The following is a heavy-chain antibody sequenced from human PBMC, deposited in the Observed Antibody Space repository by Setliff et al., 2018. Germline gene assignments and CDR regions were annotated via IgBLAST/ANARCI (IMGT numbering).Heavy chain of an antibody. CDR2: IFHSGST. V-gene: IGHV4-38-2*01. D-gene: IGHD3-16*01. CDR1: GYSISSGHF. J-gene: IGHJ6*02. Sequence: PSETLSLTCGVSGYSISSGHFWGWIRQPPGKGLEWLGNIFHSGSTYYNPTLNSRVTMSVDTSKNQFSLMLTSVTAADTAVYYCARSMIQRNYYCGLDVWGQGTTVTVSS. CDR3: ARSMIQRNYYCGLDV.